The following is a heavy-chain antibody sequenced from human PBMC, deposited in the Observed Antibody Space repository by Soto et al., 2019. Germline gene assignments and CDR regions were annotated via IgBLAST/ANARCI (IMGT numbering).Heavy chain of an antibody. V-gene: IGHV3-21*01. J-gene: IGHJ3*02. CDR2: ISSSSSYI. Sequence: PGGSLRLSCAASGFTFSSYSMNWVRQAPGKGLEWVSSISSSSSYIYYADSVKGRFTISRDNAKNSLYLQMNSLRAEDTAVYYCARPIQTPYGGELAFDIWGQGTMVTVSS. D-gene: IGHD4-17*01. CDR1: GFTFSSYS. CDR3: ARPIQTPYGGELAFDI.